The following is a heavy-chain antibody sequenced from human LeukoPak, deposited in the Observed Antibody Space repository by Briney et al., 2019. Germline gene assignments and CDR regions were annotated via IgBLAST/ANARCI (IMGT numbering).Heavy chain of an antibody. D-gene: IGHD2-21*02. J-gene: IGHJ4*02. CDR3: AREPPAYCGFDCYVLGY. CDR2: INPNSGDT. CDR1: GYRFTILY. V-gene: IGHV1-2*02. Sequence: ASVNVSYRASGYRFTILYVQWVRRARGQGREGMGGINPNSGDTQYAQKFEGRVTMTRDTSITTAYMELSGLTSDDTAVYYCAREPPAYCGFDCYVLGYWGQGTLVTVSS.